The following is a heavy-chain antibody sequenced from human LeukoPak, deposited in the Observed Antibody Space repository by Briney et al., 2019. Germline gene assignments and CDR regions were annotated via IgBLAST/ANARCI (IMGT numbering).Heavy chain of an antibody. D-gene: IGHD2-2*01. CDR3: AKLGCSSTRCYINY. J-gene: IGHJ4*02. V-gene: IGHV3-30*18. CDR1: GFTFSTYA. Sequence: GGSLRLSCAASGFTFSTYAMSCVRQAPGKGLEWVAVMSYDGSDQSYADSVKGRFTVSRDNSKNTLYLQMNSLRAEDTAVYYCAKLGCSSTRCYINYWGQGTLVTVSS. CDR2: MSYDGSDQ.